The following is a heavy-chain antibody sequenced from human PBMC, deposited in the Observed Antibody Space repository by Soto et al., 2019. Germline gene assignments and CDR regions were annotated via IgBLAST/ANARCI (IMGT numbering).Heavy chain of an antibody. CDR2: ISGSGGST. CDR3: AKVVSTRNNDFWSGYYIMDRAFDI. V-gene: IGHV3-23*01. D-gene: IGHD3-3*01. J-gene: IGHJ3*02. CDR1: GFTFSSYA. Sequence: PGGSLRLSCAASGFTFSSYAMSWVRQAPGKGLEWVSAISGSGGSTYYADSVKGRFTISRDNSKNTLYLQMNSLRAEDTAVYYCAKVVSTRNNDFWSGYYIMDRAFDIWGQGTMVTVPS.